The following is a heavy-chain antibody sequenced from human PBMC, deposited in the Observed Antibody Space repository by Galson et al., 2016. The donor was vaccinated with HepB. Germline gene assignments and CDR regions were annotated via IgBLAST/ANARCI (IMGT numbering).Heavy chain of an antibody. Sequence: SVKVSCKASGGTFSDTSINWMRQAPGQGLEWMGGIGPLLRTPTYAEKFQGRVTISEDDSTGTTYMELNSLTYEDTAIYYCARGFIITLKGVIPLDVWGQGTLVTVSS. D-gene: IGHD3-16*01. CDR3: ARGFIITLKGVIPLDV. CDR2: IGPLLRTP. CDR1: GGTFSDTS. V-gene: IGHV1-69*13. J-gene: IGHJ4*02.